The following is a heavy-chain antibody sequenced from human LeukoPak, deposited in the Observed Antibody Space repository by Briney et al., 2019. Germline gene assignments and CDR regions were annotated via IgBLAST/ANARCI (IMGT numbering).Heavy chain of an antibody. V-gene: IGHV3-74*01. CDR1: GFTFSSYW. Sequence: GGSLRLSCVASGFTFSSYWMHWVRQAPGKGLVWVSRINTDGSSTSYADSVKGRFTISRDSAKNTLYLQMNSLRAEDTAVYYCARDVQGPNRFDYWGQGTLVTVSS. J-gene: IGHJ4*02. D-gene: IGHD1-1*01. CDR3: ARDVQGPNRFDY. CDR2: INTDGSST.